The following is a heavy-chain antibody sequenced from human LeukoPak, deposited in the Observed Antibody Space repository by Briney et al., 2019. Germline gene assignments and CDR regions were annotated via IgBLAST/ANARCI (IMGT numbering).Heavy chain of an antibody. CDR2: INPTGGTT. V-gene: IGHV1-46*01. CDR3: AREGHRSSSLLGAFDI. D-gene: IGHD6-13*01. J-gene: IGHJ3*02. CDR1: GYTFTSYY. Sequence: ASVKVSCKASGYTFTSYYIHWVRQAPGQGPEWMGIINPTGGTTSYAQKFQGRVTMTRDTSTSTVYMELSSLRSEDTAVYHCAREGHRSSSLLGAFDIWGQGTMVTVSP.